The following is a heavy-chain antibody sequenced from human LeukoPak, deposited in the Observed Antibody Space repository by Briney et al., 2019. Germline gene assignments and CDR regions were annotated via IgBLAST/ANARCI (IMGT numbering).Heavy chain of an antibody. CDR3: ARDRVEMATITLYYFDY. V-gene: IGHV3-33*08. D-gene: IGHD5-24*01. J-gene: IGHJ4*02. CDR2: IWYDGSNK. CDR1: GFTFRSFA. Sequence: GGSLRLSCAASGFTFRSFAMHWVRQAPGKGLEWVAVIWYDGSNKYYADSVKGRFTISRDNSKNTLYLQMNSLRAEDTAVYYCARDRVEMATITLYYFDYWGQGTLVTVSS.